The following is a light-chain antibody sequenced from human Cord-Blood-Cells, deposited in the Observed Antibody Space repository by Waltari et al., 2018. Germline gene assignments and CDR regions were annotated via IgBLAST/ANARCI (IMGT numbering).Light chain of an antibody. V-gene: IGLV2-8*01. J-gene: IGLJ2*01. CDR3: SSYAGSNIL. CDR2: EVS. CDR1: SSDVGGYNY. Sequence: SALTQPPSASGSPGQSVTISCTGTSSDVGGYNYVSGYQQHPGKAPKLMIYEVSKRPSGVPDRFSGSKSGNTASLTVSGLQAEDEADYYCSSYAGSNILFGGGTKLTVL.